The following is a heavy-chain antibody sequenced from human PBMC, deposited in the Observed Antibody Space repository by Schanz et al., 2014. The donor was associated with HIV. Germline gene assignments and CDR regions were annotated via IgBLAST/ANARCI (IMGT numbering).Heavy chain of an antibody. V-gene: IGHV3-9*01. CDR2: ISWHGYTV. D-gene: IGHD3-10*01. Sequence: EVQLVESGGHLVQPGRSLRLSCAASGFTFTDYAMHWVRQVPGKGLEWVAGISWHGYTVGYADSVKGRFTISRDNSKNTLNLQMKSLRAEDTSVYYCARGFQGFDYWGQGTLVTVSS. CDR1: GFTFTDYA. J-gene: IGHJ4*02. CDR3: ARGFQGFDY.